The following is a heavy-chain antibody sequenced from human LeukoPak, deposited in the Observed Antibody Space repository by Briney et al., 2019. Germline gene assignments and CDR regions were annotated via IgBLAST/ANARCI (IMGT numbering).Heavy chain of an antibody. J-gene: IGHJ4*02. Sequence: SETLPLTCTVSGGSISSYYWGWIRQPPGKGLEWIGYIYYSGSTNYNPSLKSRVTISVDTSKNQFSLKLSSVTAADTAVYYCARSGYSYGIFDYWGQGALVTVSS. CDR3: ARSGYSYGIFDY. D-gene: IGHD5-18*01. CDR1: GGSISSYY. CDR2: IYYSGST. V-gene: IGHV4-59*01.